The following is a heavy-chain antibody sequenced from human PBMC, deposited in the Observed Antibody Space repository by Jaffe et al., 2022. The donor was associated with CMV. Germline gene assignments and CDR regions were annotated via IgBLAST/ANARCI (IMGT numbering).Heavy chain of an antibody. CDR2: ISWNSGSI. CDR1: GFTFDDYA. J-gene: IGHJ5*02. CDR3: AKDGGYPRYCSSTSCYRSINVGWFDP. D-gene: IGHD2-2*02. Sequence: EVQLVESGGGLVQPGRSLRLSCAASGFTFDDYAMHWVRQAPGKGLEWVSGISWNSGSIGYADSVKGRFTISRDNAKNSLYLQMNSLRAEDTALYYCAKDGGYPRYCSSTSCYRSINVGWFDPWGQGTLVTVSS. V-gene: IGHV3-9*01.